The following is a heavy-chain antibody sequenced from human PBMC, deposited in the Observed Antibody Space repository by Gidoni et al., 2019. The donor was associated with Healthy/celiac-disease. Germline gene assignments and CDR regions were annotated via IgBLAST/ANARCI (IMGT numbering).Heavy chain of an antibody. V-gene: IGHV4-34*01. CDR2: INHSVST. CDR1: GGSFSVYY. J-gene: IGHJ4*02. CDR3: ARGSRITIFGVVRGRTHLDY. Sequence: QVQLQQWGAGLLKPSETLSLTCAVYGGSFSVYYLRWIRQPPGKGLEWIGEINHSVSTNYTPSLKSRVTIAVDTSKNQFSLKLSSVTAADTAVYYCARGSRITIFGVVRGRTHLDYWGQGTLVTVSS. D-gene: IGHD3-3*01.